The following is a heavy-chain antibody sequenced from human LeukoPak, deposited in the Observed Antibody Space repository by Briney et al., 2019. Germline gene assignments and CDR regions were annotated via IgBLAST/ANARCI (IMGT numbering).Heavy chain of an antibody. Sequence: GGSLRLSCAASGFTFTSYWMTWVRQAPEKGLEWVANINQDGSEKWFVDSVRGRFTISRDNAKSSVYLQMNSLRAEDTALYYCAGHRQYNFDSWGQGTLVTVSS. V-gene: IGHV3-7*03. CDR3: AGHRQYNFDS. CDR2: INQDGSEK. J-gene: IGHJ4*02. CDR1: GFTFTSYW. D-gene: IGHD5-24*01.